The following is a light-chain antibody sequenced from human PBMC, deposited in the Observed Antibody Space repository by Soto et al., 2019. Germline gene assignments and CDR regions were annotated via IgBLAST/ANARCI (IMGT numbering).Light chain of an antibody. CDR3: QHYNNWPPWT. CDR1: QSVSNN. J-gene: IGKJ1*01. CDR2: GAS. Sequence: EIVMTQSPVTLSVSPGERATLSCRASQSVSNNLAWYQQKPGQAPRLLIYGASTRATGIPARFSGSGSGTEFTLTISSLQSEDFAVYYCQHYNNWPPWTFGQGTKLEIK. V-gene: IGKV3-15*01.